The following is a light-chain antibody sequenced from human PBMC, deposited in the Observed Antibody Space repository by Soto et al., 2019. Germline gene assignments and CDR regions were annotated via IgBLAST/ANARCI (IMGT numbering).Light chain of an antibody. CDR1: QTVSSNY. CDR2: GAS. CDR3: QQYTGPPTT. Sequence: IVLWPSPATLSVSPGDRAPLSCSASQTVSSNYLAWCQQRPGQAPRLLIYGASTRAAGIPDRFSGSGSGTDFTLTITRLEPEDSAVYFCQQYTGPPTTFGQGTRLE. V-gene: IGKV3-20*01. J-gene: IGKJ5*01.